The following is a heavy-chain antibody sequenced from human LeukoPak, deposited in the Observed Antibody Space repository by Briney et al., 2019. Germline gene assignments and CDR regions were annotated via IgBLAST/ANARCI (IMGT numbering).Heavy chain of an antibody. CDR2: IYYSGST. CDR3: ARDRGIVGSYFDY. CDR1: GGSISSYY. V-gene: IGHV4-59*01. J-gene: IGHJ4*02. D-gene: IGHD1-26*01. Sequence: SETLSLTCTLSGGSISSYYWSWIRQPPGKGLEWIGYIYYSGSTNYNPSLKSRVTISVDTSKNQFSLKLSSVTAADTAVYYCARDRGIVGSYFDYWGQGTLVTVSS.